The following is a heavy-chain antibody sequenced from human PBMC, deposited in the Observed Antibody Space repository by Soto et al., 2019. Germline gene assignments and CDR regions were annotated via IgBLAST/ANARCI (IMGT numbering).Heavy chain of an antibody. Sequence: SETLSLTCTVSGGSISSFYWSWIRQSPGKGLEWIGYIYYSGNTNYNPSLKSRVTISVDTSKNQFSLKLSSVTAADTAMYYCARDLGYCSSTSCYPWFDPWGQGTLVTVSS. V-gene: IGHV4-59*01. J-gene: IGHJ5*02. CDR2: IYYSGNT. D-gene: IGHD2-2*01. CDR3: ARDLGYCSSTSCYPWFDP. CDR1: GGSISSFY.